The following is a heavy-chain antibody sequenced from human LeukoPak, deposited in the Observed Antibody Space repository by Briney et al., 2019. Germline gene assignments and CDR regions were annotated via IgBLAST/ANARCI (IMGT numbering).Heavy chain of an antibody. D-gene: IGHD3-22*01. CDR2: IYYSGST. V-gene: IGHV4-39*07. CDR3: ARVIYDSSGYGAFDI. CDR1: GGSISSSSYY. Sequence: SETLSLTCTVSGGSISSSSYYWGWIRQPPGKGLEWIGSIYYSGSTYYNPSLKSRVTISVDKSKNQFSLKLSSVTAADTAVYYCARVIYDSSGYGAFDIWGQGTMVTVSS. J-gene: IGHJ3*02.